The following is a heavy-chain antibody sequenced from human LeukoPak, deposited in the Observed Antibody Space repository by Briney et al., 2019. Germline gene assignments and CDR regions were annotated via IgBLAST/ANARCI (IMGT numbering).Heavy chain of an antibody. J-gene: IGHJ6*03. CDR3: ARAGYGDRPYMDV. V-gene: IGHV1-3*01. CDR1: AYTFTDYA. D-gene: IGHD5-12*01. CDR2: INAGNGDT. Sequence: VASLKVSCKHSAYTFTDYAMHCLRQAPGQRREWVAWINAGNGDTKYSQYLQGRVTVTRDTSANTAFMELSSLRSEDMAVYYCARAGYGDRPYMDVWGKGTTVTVSS.